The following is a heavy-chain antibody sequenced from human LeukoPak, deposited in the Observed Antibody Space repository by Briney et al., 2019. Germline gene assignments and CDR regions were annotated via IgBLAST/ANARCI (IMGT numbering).Heavy chain of an antibody. Sequence: SQTLSLTCAISGDSVSSNSAAWNWIRQSPSRGLEWLGRTYYRSKWYNDYAVSVKSRITINPDTSKNQFSLQLNSVTPEDTAVYYCAREGSSWYGRVLNFDYWGQGTLVTVSS. CDR3: AREGSSWYGRVLNFDY. CDR2: TYYRSKWYN. CDR1: GDSVSSNSAA. J-gene: IGHJ4*02. D-gene: IGHD6-13*01. V-gene: IGHV6-1*01.